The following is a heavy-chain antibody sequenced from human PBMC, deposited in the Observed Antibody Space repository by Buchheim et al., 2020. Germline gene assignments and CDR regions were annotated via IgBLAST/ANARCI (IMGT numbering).Heavy chain of an antibody. CDR2: SDPYDGKT. V-gene: IGHV1-18*01. J-gene: IGHJ4*02. Sequence: QVHLVQSGPEVKKPEASVKVSCKASANSFITYHVNWVRQAPGQGLEWMGWSDPYDGKTKYAQKLQGRVTMTTDTSRNTAYMELRSLRSDDTAMYYCVRSSGYLYFDFWGQGTL. CDR3: VRSSGYLYFDF. CDR1: ANSFITYH. D-gene: IGHD6-25*01.